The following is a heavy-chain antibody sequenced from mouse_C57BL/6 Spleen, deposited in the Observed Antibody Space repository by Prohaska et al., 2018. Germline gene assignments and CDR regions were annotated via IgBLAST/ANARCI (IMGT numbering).Heavy chain of an antibody. J-gene: IGHJ2*01. CDR3: ARHGGGNSFDY. V-gene: IGHV5-6*01. CDR2: ISSGGSYT. Sequence: EVQLVESGGDLVKPGGSLKLSCAASGFTFSSYGMSWVRQTPDKRLEWVVTISSGGSYTYYPDSVKGRFTISRDNAKNTLYLQMSSLKSEDTAMYYCARHGGGNSFDYWGQGTTLTVSS. CDR1: GFTFSSYG. D-gene: IGHD1-1*02.